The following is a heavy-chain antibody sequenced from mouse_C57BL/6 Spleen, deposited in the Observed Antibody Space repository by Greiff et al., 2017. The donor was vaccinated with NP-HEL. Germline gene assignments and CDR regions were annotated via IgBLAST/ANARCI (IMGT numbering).Heavy chain of an antibody. CDR1: GYTFTSYW. CDR3: ARRPPYYYGSSYSAMDY. V-gene: IGHV1-64*01. CDR2: IHPNSGST. D-gene: IGHD1-1*01. Sequence: QVQLKQPGAELVKPGASVKLSCKASGYTFTSYWMHWVKQRPGQGLEWIGMIHPNSGSTNYNEKFKSKATLTVDKSSSTAYMQLSSLTSEDSAVYYCARRPPYYYGSSYSAMDYWGQGTSVTVSS. J-gene: IGHJ4*01.